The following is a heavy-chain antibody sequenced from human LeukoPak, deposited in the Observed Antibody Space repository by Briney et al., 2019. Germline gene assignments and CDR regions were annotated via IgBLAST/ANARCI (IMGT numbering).Heavy chain of an antibody. CDR1: GFTVSSYA. Sequence: GGSLRLSCAASGFTVSSYAMHWVRQAPGKGLEWVAVISYDGSNKYYADSVKGRFTISRDNSKNTLYLQMNSLRAEDTAVYYCARDLTVTSTCWFDRWGQGTLVTVSS. CDR2: ISYDGSNK. D-gene: IGHD4-11*01. CDR3: ARDLTVTSTCWFDR. J-gene: IGHJ5*02. V-gene: IGHV3-30-3*01.